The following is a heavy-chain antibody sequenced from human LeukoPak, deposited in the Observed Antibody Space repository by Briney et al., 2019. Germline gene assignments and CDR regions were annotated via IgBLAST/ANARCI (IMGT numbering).Heavy chain of an antibody. CDR2: ISYDGSNK. Sequence: GRSLRLSCAASGFTFSSYSMHWVRQTPGKGLEWVALISYDGSNKYYADSVKGRFTISRDISKNTLHLQMSSLRGDDTAVYYCARRGGDSRQYYFDYWGQGTLVTVSS. D-gene: IGHD4-17*01. CDR3: ARRGGDSRQYYFDY. J-gene: IGHJ4*02. V-gene: IGHV3-30*04. CDR1: GFTFSSYS.